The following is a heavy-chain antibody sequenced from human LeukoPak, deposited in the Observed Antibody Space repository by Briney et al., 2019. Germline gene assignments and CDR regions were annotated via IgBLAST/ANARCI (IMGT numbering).Heavy chain of an antibody. J-gene: IGHJ4*02. D-gene: IGHD3-22*01. Sequence: PGGSLRLSCAASGFTFSSYSINSVRQAPGKGLEWVSSISSISSYIYYADSVTGPSTISRDNAKNSLYLQMNSLRAEDTAVYYCAREFVYYYASSGYYLDYWGQGTLVTVSS. CDR2: ISSISSYI. V-gene: IGHV3-21*01. CDR1: GFTFSSYS. CDR3: AREFVYYYASSGYYLDY.